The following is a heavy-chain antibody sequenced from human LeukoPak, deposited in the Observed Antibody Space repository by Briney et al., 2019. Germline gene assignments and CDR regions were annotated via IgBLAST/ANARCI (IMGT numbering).Heavy chain of an antibody. D-gene: IGHD3-22*01. CDR3: ARDAQTLYYYDSSAYPDY. CDR2: ISTSSSSI. J-gene: IGHJ4*02. Sequence: GGSLRLSCAASGFTFSSYGMSWVRQAPGKGLEWVSSISTSSSSIYYADSVKGRFTISRDNSKNSLYLQMNSLRAEDTAVYYCARDAQTLYYYDSSAYPDYWGQGTLVTVSS. V-gene: IGHV3-21*04. CDR1: GFTFSSYG.